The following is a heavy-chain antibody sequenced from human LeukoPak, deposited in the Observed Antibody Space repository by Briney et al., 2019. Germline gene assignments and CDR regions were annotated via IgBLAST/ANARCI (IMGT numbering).Heavy chain of an antibody. CDR1: GFTFSFYA. CDR2: ISYDEGDK. J-gene: IGHJ3*02. V-gene: IGHV3-30*04. CDR3: ARDIGSGYCSGGSCYFDAFDI. Sequence: PGGSLRLSCAASGFTFSFYAMHWVRQAPGKGLEWVAVISYDEGDKYYADSVKGRFTISRDNSKNTLYLQMNSLRAEDTAVYYCARDIGSGYCSGGSCYFDAFDIWGQGTMVTVSS. D-gene: IGHD2-15*01.